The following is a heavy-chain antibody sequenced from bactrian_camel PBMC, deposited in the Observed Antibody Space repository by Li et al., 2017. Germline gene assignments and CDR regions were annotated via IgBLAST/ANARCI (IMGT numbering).Heavy chain of an antibody. D-gene: IGHD6*01. CDR1: QGPSDDSD. V-gene: IGHV3S63*01. CDR3: TLGAPYAGTCPVDEEYRF. CDR2: IIFNDGRT. J-gene: IGHJ4*01. Sequence: HVQLVESGGGSVQAGGSLRLSCTTSQGPSDDSDMGWYRQAPGNECELVSIIFNDGRTYYAASVKGRFSTSRDNDKNTVDLQMNSLKPEDTTMYYCTLGAPYAGTCPVDEEYRFSGQGTQVTVS.